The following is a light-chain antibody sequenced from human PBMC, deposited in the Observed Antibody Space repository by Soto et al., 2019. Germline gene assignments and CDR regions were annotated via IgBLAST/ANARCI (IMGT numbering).Light chain of an antibody. J-gene: IGKJ1*01. V-gene: IGKV3-15*01. CDR2: GAS. Sequence: EIVMTQSPATLSVSPGERATLSCRASQSVSSNLAWYQQKPGQAPRLLIYGASTRATGIPARFSGSGSGTEFTLTISSRQSEDFAVYYCQQYNNWWTFGQGTQVEIK. CDR1: QSVSSN. CDR3: QQYNNWWT.